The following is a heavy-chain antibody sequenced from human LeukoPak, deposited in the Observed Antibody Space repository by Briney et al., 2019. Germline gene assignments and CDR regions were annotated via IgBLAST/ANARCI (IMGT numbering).Heavy chain of an antibody. J-gene: IGHJ6*02. CDR1: GFTFSSYA. D-gene: IGHD5-24*01. Sequence: GGSLRLSCAASGFTFSSYAMSWVRQAPGKGLEWVSAISGSGGSTYYADSVKGRFTISRDNSKNTLYLQMGSLRAEDMAVYYCARDGRDGYNSNYYYYGMDVWGQGTTVTASS. CDR2: ISGSGGST. V-gene: IGHV3-23*01. CDR3: ARDGRDGYNSNYYYYGMDV.